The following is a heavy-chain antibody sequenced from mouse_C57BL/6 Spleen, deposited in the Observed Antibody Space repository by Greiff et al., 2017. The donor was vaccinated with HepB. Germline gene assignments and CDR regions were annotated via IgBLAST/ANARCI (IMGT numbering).Heavy chain of an antibody. J-gene: IGHJ4*01. Sequence: EVKLMESGPGLVKPSQSLSLTCSVTGYSITSGYYWNWIRQFPGNKLEWMGYISYDGSNNYNPSLKNRISITRDTSKNQFFLKLNSVTTEDTATYYCAKITNYWGQGTSVTVSS. D-gene: IGHD1-1*01. CDR3: AKITNY. V-gene: IGHV3-6*01. CDR2: ISYDGSN. CDR1: GYSITSGYY.